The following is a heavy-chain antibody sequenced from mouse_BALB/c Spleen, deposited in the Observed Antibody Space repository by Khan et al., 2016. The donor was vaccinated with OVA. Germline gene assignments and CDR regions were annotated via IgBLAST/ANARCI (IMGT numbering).Heavy chain of an antibody. V-gene: IGHV2-6-7*01. CDR3: ARAYYDYDDYSMDY. D-gene: IGHD2-4*01. CDR1: GYSLTAYG. CDR2: IWGNGNT. J-gene: IGHJ4*01. Sequence: QVQLKESGPGLVAPSQSLSITCTVSGYSLTAYGVNWGRQPPGKGLEWLGMIWGNGNTDYKSALQSRLSISTDNSKSQVFLKMNSLQTDDTARYYCARAYYDYDDYSMDYWGQGTSVTVSS.